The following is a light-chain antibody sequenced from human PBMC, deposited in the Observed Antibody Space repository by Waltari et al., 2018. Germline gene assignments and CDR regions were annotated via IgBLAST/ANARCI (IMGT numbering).Light chain of an antibody. Sequence: DIVMTQSPDSLAVSLGERATINCKSSQSVLYSSNNKNYLAWYQQKPGQPPKLLVYWASTRESGVPDRFSGSGSGTDSTLTISSLQAEDVAVYYCQQYYRTPQTFGQGTKVEIK. CDR1: QSVLYSSNNKNY. J-gene: IGKJ1*01. V-gene: IGKV4-1*01. CDR2: WAS. CDR3: QQYYRTPQT.